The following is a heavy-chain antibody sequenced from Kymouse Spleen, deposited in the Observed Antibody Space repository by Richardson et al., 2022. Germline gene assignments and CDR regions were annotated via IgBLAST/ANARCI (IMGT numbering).Heavy chain of an antibody. D-gene: IGHD6-13*01. V-gene: IGHV3-33*01. CDR1: GFTFSSYG. CDR3: ARDLRAAAAPFDY. Sequence: QVQLVESGGGVVQPGRSLRLSCAASGFTFSSYGMHWVRQAPGKGLEWVAVIWYDGSNKYYADSVKGRFTISRDNSKNTLYLQMNSLRAEDTAVYYCARDLRAAAAPFDYWGQGTLVTVSS. J-gene: IGHJ4*02. CDR2: IWYDGSNK.